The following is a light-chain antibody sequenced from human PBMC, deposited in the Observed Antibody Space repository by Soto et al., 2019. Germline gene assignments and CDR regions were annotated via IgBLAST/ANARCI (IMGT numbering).Light chain of an antibody. CDR2: GAS. CDR1: QSVSSSY. J-gene: IGKJ5*01. CDR3: QQYGSSPTIT. V-gene: IGKV3-20*01. Sequence: IVLTQSPSTRSLSPGEIATLSCRASQSVSSSYLAWYQQKPGQAHRLLVYGASSRATGIPDRFSGSGSGTDFTLTISRLEPQDFAVYYCQQYGSSPTITFGQGTRREI.